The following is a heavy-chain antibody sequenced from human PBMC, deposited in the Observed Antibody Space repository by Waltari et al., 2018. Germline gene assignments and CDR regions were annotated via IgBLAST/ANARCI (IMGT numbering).Heavy chain of an antibody. CDR3: ARAPLLRSQYFDY. J-gene: IGHJ4*02. V-gene: IGHV3-74*01. CDR1: GVTFSSYW. CDR2: INTDGSST. Sequence: EVQLVESGGGLVQPGGSLRLSCAASGVTFSSYWMHWVRQAPGKGLVWVARINTDGSSTSYADSVKGRVTISRDNAKNTLYLKMNCLRAEAPAVYYCARAPLLRSQYFDYWGQGTLVTVSS. D-gene: IGHD3-3*01.